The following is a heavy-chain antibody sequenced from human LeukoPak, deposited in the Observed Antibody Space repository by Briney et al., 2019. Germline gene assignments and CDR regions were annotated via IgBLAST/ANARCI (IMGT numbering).Heavy chain of an antibody. D-gene: IGHD3-10*01. J-gene: IGHJ3*02. CDR2: ISSSGSST. V-gene: IGHV3-21*01. CDR1: GFSFSTST. CDR3: ARDSYWLGGTIGAFDI. Sequence: GGSLRLSCAASGFSFSTSTVNWVRQAPGRGLEWVSSISSSGSSTYYADSVKGRFTISRDNAKNSLYLQINSLRAEDTALYYCARDSYWLGGTIGAFDIWGQGTMVTVSS.